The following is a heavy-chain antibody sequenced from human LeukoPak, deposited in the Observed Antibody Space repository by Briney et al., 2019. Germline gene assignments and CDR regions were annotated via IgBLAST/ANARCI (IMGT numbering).Heavy chain of an antibody. Sequence: SVKVSCKASGGTFSSYAISWVRQAPGQGLEWMGRIIPIFGTANYAQKFQGRVTITTDESTSTTYMELSSLRSEDTAVYYCARVLSGSYYDAFDIWGQGTMVTVSS. CDR2: IIPIFGTA. CDR1: GGTFSSYA. CDR3: ARVLSGSYYDAFDI. D-gene: IGHD1-26*01. J-gene: IGHJ3*02. V-gene: IGHV1-69*05.